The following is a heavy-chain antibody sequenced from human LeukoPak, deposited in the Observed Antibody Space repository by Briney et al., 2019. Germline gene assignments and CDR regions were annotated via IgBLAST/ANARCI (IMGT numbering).Heavy chain of an antibody. CDR3: AWIQLWLGWPTFDY. J-gene: IGHJ4*02. CDR2: ISGSGGST. Sequence: PGGSLRLSCAASGFTFTHYAMSWVRQAPGKGLEWVSAISGSGGSTYYADSVKGRFTISRDNSKNTLYLQMNSLRAEDTAVYYCAWIQLWLGWPTFDYWGQGTLVTVSS. CDR1: GFTFTHYA. D-gene: IGHD5-18*01. V-gene: IGHV3-23*01.